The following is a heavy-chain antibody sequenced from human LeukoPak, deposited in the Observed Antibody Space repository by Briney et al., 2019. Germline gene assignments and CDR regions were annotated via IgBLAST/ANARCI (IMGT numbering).Heavy chain of an antibody. CDR3: ARDGYSSSFDY. CDR1: GFTFSSYW. CDR2: IKQDGSEK. V-gene: IGHV3-7*01. D-gene: IGHD6-6*01. J-gene: IGHJ4*02. Sequence: PGGSLRLSCAASGFTFSSYWMSWVRQAPGKGPEWVANIKQDGSEKYYVDSVKGRFTISRDNAKNSLYLQMNSLRAVDTAVYYCARDGYSSSFDYWGQGTLVTVSS.